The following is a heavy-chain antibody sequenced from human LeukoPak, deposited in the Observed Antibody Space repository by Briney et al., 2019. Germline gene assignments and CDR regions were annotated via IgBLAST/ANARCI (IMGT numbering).Heavy chain of an antibody. CDR3: VRDLGVDTSMIFFDY. CDR1: GYTFTSFG. V-gene: IGHV1-18*01. Sequence: ASVKVSCKASGYTFTSFGISWVRQAPGQGLEWMGWISAYNGNTNSAQEFQGRVTMTTDTSTSTAYMELRSLRSDDTAVFYCVRDLGVDTSMIFFDYWGQGTLVTVSS. J-gene: IGHJ4*02. CDR2: ISAYNGNT. D-gene: IGHD5-18*01.